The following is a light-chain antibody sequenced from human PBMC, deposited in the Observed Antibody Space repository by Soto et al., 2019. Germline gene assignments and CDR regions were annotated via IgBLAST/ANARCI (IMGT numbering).Light chain of an antibody. V-gene: IGKV1-5*03. CDR3: HQYGISPPVT. CDR1: QTISSW. Sequence: DIQMTQSPSTLSGSVGDRVTITCRASQTISSWLAWYQQKPGKAPKLLIYKASTLKSGVPSRFSGSGSGTDFTLTISRLEPEDFAMYYCHQYGISPPVTFGQGTRLETK. CDR2: KAS. J-gene: IGKJ5*01.